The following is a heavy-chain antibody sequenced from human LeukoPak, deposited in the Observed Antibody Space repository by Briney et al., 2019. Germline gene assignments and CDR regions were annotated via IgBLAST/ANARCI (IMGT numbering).Heavy chain of an antibody. V-gene: IGHV3-66*01. D-gene: IGHD1-26*01. J-gene: IGHJ4*02. CDR1: GFTVSRNY. CDR2: IYNGGGT. CDR3: ARKTDSGGGSGY. Sequence: SGGSLKLSWSASGFTVSRNYMAWVRQAPGKGPEWVSLIYNGGGTQYADSVKGRFTISRDNSKNTLYLQMNSLRAEDTAVYYCARKTDSGGGSGYWGQGTLVTVSS.